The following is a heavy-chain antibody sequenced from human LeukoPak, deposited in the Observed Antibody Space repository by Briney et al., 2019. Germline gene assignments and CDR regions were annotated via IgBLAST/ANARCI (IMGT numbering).Heavy chain of an antibody. CDR2: MSGSGGST. CDR3: AKGGYYEEYFDY. J-gene: IGHJ4*02. CDR1: GFTFSNYG. V-gene: IGHV3-23*01. Sequence: GGSLRLSCAASGFTFSNYGMSWVRQAPGKGLEWVSGMSGSGGSTYYADSVKGRFTISRDNSKNTLYLQMNSLRAEDTAVYYCAKGGYYEEYFDYWGQGTLVTVSS. D-gene: IGHD3-22*01.